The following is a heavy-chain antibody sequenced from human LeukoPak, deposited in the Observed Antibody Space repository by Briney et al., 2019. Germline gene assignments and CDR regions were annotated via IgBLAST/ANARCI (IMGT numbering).Heavy chain of an antibody. Sequence: GGTLRLSCAASGFTFSSYGMSWVRQAPGKGLEWVSAMSGSGGSTFYADSVKGRFTISRDNSKNTLYVQMNSLRAEDTAVYYCAKLLTSGWRPIDYWGQGTLVTVSS. V-gene: IGHV3-23*01. CDR2: MSGSGGST. D-gene: IGHD6-19*01. CDR3: AKLLTSGWRPIDY. J-gene: IGHJ4*02. CDR1: GFTFSSYG.